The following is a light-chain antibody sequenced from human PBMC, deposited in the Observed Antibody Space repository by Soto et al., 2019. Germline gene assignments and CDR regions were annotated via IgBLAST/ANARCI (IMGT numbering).Light chain of an antibody. CDR1: QSINTW. V-gene: IGKV1-5*03. CDR2: DGS. J-gene: IGKJ1*01. Sequence: DIQMTQSPSTLSASVGDRIIITCRASQSINTWLAWYQQKPGEAPKLLIYDGSTLERGVPSRFSGSGSGTEFILTISRLQPDDFATFYCQQYKTYSRTFGQGTKVEVK. CDR3: QQYKTYSRT.